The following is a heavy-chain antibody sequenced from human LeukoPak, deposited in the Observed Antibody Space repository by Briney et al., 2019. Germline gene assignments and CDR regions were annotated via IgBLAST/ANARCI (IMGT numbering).Heavy chain of an antibody. J-gene: IGHJ6*02. Sequence: ASVKVSCKASGYTFTSYGISWVRQAPGQGLEWMGWISAYNGNTNYAQKLQGRVTMTTDTSTSTAYMELRSLRSDDTAVYYCARNILRSSTRPYYYYYGMDVWGQGTTVTVSS. CDR2: ISAYNGNT. CDR3: ARNILRSSTRPYYYYYGMDV. D-gene: IGHD2-2*01. CDR1: GYTFTSYG. V-gene: IGHV1-18*01.